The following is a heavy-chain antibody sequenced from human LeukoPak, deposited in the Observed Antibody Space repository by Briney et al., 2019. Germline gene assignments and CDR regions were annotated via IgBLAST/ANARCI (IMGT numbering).Heavy chain of an antibody. D-gene: IGHD1-26*01. CDR1: EFTISRYW. V-gene: IGHV3-74*01. CDR2: INNDGSIT. Sequence: GGSLRLSCAASEFTISRYWMHWVRQAPGKGLVWVSNINNDGSITTYADSVKGRFTISRDNVKNTLFLQMNSLGAEDTAVYYCVKDSPPRYSGSPPAYWGQGTLVTVSS. CDR3: VKDSPPRYSGSPPAY. J-gene: IGHJ4*02.